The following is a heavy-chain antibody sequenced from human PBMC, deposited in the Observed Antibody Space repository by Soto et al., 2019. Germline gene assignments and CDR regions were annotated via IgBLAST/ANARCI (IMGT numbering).Heavy chain of an antibody. CDR3: ARGGIEAAGIYYYYGMDV. D-gene: IGHD6-13*01. Sequence: QVQLQESGPGLVKPSETLSLTCTVSGGSVSSGSYYWSWIRQPPGKGLEWIGYIYYSGSTNYNPSHKTRVTISVDTSKNQFSLKLSSVTAADTAVYYCARGGIEAAGIYYYYGMDVWGQGTTVTVSS. V-gene: IGHV4-61*01. CDR2: IYYSGST. CDR1: GGSVSSGSYY. J-gene: IGHJ6*02.